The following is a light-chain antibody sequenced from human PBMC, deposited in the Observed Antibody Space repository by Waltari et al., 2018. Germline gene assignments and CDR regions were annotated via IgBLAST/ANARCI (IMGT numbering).Light chain of an antibody. J-gene: IGKJ4*01. Sequence: EIAMTQSPATLSVSPGERVTLSCRASQSVSSSLAWYQRKPGQAPRLLVYGASTRATGIPARFSGSGSGTEFTLTISSLQSEDFALYYCQQYKSWPLFGGGTKVEIK. V-gene: IGKV3-15*01. CDR3: QQYKSWPL. CDR1: QSVSSS. CDR2: GAS.